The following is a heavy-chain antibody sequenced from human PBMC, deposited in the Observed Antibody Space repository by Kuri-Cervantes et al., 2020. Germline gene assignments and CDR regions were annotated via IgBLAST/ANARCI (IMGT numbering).Heavy chain of an antibody. CDR1: GGTFSSYA. CDR3: ARDLKAFPYVY. Sequence: SVKVSCKASGGTFSSYAISWVRQAPGQGLEWMGGIIPIFGTANHAQKFQGRVTITADKSTSTAYMELSSLRSEDTAVYYCARDLKAFPYVYWGQGTLVTVSS. CDR2: IIPIFGTA. V-gene: IGHV1-69*06. D-gene: IGHD3-10*02. J-gene: IGHJ4*02.